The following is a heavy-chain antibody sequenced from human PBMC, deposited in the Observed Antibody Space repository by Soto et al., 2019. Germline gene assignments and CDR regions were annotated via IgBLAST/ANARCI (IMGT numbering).Heavy chain of an antibody. V-gene: IGHV1-2*02. D-gene: IGHD2-2*02. Sequence: AAVKVSCKASGYTFTGGYMHWVRQAPGQGLDCMGWLNPNSGGTNYAQKFQGRVTMTRDTSISTAYMDLSRLRSDDTAVYYCARVGYEGVVPDAIRSYYYYGMDVWGQGTTVTVSS. J-gene: IGHJ6*02. CDR3: ARVGYEGVVPDAIRSYYYYGMDV. CDR2: LNPNSGGT. CDR1: GYTFTGGY.